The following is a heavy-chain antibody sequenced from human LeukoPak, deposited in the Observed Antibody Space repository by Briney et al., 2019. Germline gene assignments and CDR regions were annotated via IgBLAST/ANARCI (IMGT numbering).Heavy chain of an antibody. D-gene: IGHD6-13*01. Sequence: GSGPTLVNPTQTLTLTCTFSGFSLSTSGVGVGWIRQPPGKALEWLALIYWDDDKRYSPSLKSRLTITKDTSKNQVVLTMTNMDPVDTATYYCAHRDTHAPGGSSWYYFDYWGQGTLVTVSS. CDR1: GFSLSTSGVG. CDR2: IYWDDDK. CDR3: AHRDTHAPGGSSWYYFDY. V-gene: IGHV2-5*02. J-gene: IGHJ4*02.